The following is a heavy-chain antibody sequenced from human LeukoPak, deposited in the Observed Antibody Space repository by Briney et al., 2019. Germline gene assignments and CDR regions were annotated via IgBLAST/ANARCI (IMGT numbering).Heavy chain of an antibody. CDR1: GGTFSSYA. J-gene: IGHJ4*02. CDR3: ARSGYGGLHDY. Sequence: SVKVSCKASGGTFSSYAISWVRQAPGQGLEWMGRIIPILGIANYAQKFQGRVTITADKSTSTAHMELSSLRSEDTAVYYCARSGYGGLHDYWGQGTLVTVSS. CDR2: IIPILGIA. D-gene: IGHD4-23*01. V-gene: IGHV1-69*04.